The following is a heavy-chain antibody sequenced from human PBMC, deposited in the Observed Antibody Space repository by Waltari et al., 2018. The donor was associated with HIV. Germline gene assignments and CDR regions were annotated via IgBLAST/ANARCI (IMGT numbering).Heavy chain of an antibody. J-gene: IGHJ3*01. V-gene: IGHV4-34*01. CDR1: GGSFSGYF. D-gene: IGHD2-21*01. CDR3: ARAIQRITVVVVVNDAFDV. CDR2: INHSGST. Sequence: VQLQQWGAGLLKPSETLSLTCAVYGGSFSGYFWSWMCQPPGKGLEWIGDINHSGSTNYSPSLKSRVTISVDTSKNQFSLNLDSVTAADTAIYYCARAIQRITVVVVVNDAFDVWGRGTGVTVSS.